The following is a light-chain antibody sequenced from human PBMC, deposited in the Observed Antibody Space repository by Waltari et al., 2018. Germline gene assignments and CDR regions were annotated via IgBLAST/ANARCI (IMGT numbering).Light chain of an antibody. J-gene: IGKJ4*01. V-gene: IGKV3-11*01. CDR2: DAS. CDR1: EDVSIY. CDR3: QQRRNWPPLT. Sequence: ETVLTQSPATLSLSPGEGATLSCRASEDVSIYLAWYQQKPGQAPRLLIYDASNRATGIPARCSGSGSGTDFTLTISSLEPEDFALYYCQQRRNWPPLTFGGGTKVE.